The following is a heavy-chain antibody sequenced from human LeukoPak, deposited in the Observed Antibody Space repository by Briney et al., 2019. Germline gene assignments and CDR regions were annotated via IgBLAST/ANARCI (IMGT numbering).Heavy chain of an antibody. D-gene: IGHD6-19*01. J-gene: IGHJ3*02. CDR3: ARVTVALGYAFDI. CDR2: IYYSGST. Sequence: NPSETLSLTCTVSGGSISSDYWSWIRQPPGKGLEWVGFIYYSGSTNYNPSLKSRVTISVETSKDQFSLKLNSVTAADTAVYYCARVTVALGYAFDIWGRGTVITVSS. V-gene: IGHV4-59*08. CDR1: GGSISSDY.